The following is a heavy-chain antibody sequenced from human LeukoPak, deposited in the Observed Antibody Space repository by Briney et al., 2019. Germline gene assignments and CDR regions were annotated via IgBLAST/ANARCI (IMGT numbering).Heavy chain of an antibody. J-gene: IGHJ4*02. V-gene: IGHV3-23*01. CDR1: GFTFSSSA. D-gene: IGHD5-12*01. CDR2: IGGSNGIT. CDR3: ARSENSGWGYFDY. Sequence: GGSLRLSCAASGFTFSSSAMSWVRQAPGKGLEWVSVIGGSNGITFYVGSVKGRFTISRDNSKDTLYLQMNSLRAEDTAVYYCARSENSGWGYFDYWGQGTLVTVSS.